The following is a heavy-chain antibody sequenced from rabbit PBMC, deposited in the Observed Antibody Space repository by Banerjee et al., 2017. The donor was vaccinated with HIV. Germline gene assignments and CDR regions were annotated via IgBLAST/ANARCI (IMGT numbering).Heavy chain of an antibody. Sequence: QEQLEESGGDLVKPGASLTLTCTASGSDISSYSMGWVRQAPGKGLEWIACIYGDSSGTTYYASWAKGRFTISKTSSTTVTLQMTSLTAADTATYFCARHTDYIAYLWGPGTLVT. V-gene: IGHV1S45*01. CDR1: GSDISSYS. D-gene: IGHD1-1*01. CDR2: IYGDSSGTT. J-gene: IGHJ4*01. CDR3: ARHTDYIAYL.